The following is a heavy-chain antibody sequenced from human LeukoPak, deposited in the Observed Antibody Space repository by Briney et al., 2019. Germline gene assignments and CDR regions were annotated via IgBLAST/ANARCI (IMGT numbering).Heavy chain of an antibody. Sequence: ASVKVSCKTSGYTFTSNGISWVRQAPGQGLEWMGWISGYNGNTNYVQNLQGRVTMTTDTSTSTAYMELRSLRSDDTAVYYCARERRYCSGGSCYTPSGGMDVWGQGTRSPSP. J-gene: IGHJ6*02. CDR1: GYTFTSNG. CDR2: ISGYNGNT. V-gene: IGHV1-18*01. CDR3: ARERRYCSGGSCYTPSGGMDV. D-gene: IGHD2-15*01.